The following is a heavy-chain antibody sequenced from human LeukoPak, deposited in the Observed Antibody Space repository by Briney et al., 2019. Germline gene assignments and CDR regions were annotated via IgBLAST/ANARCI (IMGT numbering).Heavy chain of an antibody. CDR2: IDPSDSYT. J-gene: IGHJ6*02. V-gene: IGHV5-10-1*01. CDR3: ARVVREEDGMDV. Sequence: GESLRISCKGSGYSFTSYRISWVRHMPGKGLEWMGRIDPSDSYTNYSPSFQGHVTISADKSISTAFLQWSSLKASDTAMYYCARVVREEDGMDVWGQGTTVTVSS. CDR1: GYSFTSYR. D-gene: IGHD3-16*02.